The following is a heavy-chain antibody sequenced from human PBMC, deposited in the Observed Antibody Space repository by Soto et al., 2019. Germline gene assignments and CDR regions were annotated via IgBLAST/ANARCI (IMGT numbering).Heavy chain of an antibody. D-gene: IGHD3-22*01. J-gene: IGHJ6*02. CDR1: GDTFSSYA. V-gene: IGHV1-69*06. Sequence: SVKVSCKASGDTFSSYAISWVRQAPGQGLEWMGGIIPIFGTANYAQKFQGRVTITADKSTSTAYMELSSLRSEDTAVYYCANSAQGDSSGYGSYYYYGMDVWGQGTTVTVSS. CDR2: IIPIFGTA. CDR3: ANSAQGDSSGYGSYYYYGMDV.